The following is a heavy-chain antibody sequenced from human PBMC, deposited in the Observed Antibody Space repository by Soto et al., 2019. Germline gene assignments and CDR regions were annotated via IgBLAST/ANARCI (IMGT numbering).Heavy chain of an antibody. CDR1: GFTFSRDG. J-gene: IGHJ4*02. CDR2: IWFGGSNT. Sequence: GGSLRLSCAASGFTFSRDGMHWVRQAPGKGLEWLAVIWFGGSNTNYADSVKGRFTVSRDNSKNTLYLQMSSLRAEDTALYYCAKGRGGSGSLTPRVDFWGQGTLVTVSS. CDR3: AKGRGGSGSLTPRVDF. D-gene: IGHD3-10*01. V-gene: IGHV3-33*06.